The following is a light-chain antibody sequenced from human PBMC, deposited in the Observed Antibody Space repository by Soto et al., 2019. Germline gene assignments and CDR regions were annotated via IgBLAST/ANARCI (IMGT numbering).Light chain of an antibody. J-gene: IGKJ5*01. Sequence: DIQMTQSPSSLSASVGDRVTISCLTSQNINNYLNWYQQRPGKAPKLLIYAASSLQSGVPSRFSGSGSGTDFTLTISSLQPEDFVTYYCQQTYSTPITFGQGTRLEIK. CDR2: AAS. V-gene: IGKV1-39*01. CDR1: QNINNY. CDR3: QQTYSTPIT.